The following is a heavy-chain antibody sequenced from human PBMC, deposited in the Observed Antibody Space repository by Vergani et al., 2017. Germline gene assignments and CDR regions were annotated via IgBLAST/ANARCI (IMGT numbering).Heavy chain of an antibody. J-gene: IGHJ4*02. V-gene: IGHV4-4*02. CDR2: IYHSGST. CDR3: ARSELLWFGELLSSYYFDY. Sequence: QVQLQESGPGLVKPSGTLSLTCAVSGGSISSSNWWSWVRQPPGKGLEWIGEIYHSGSTNYNPSLKSRVTISVDTSKNQFSLKLSSVTAADTAVYYCARSELLWFGELLSSYYFDYWGQGTLVTVSS. D-gene: IGHD3-10*01. CDR1: GGSISSSNW.